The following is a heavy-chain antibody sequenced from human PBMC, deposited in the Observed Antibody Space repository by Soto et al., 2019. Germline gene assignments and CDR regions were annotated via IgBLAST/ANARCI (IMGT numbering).Heavy chain of an antibody. D-gene: IGHD6-13*01. J-gene: IGHJ6*02. CDR3: ANCAAGTDYYYGMDV. Sequence: PGGSLRLSCAASGFTCRSYAMSWVRQAPGKGLEWVSAISGSGGSTYYADSVKGRFTISRDNSKNTLYLQMNSLRAEDTAVYYCANCAAGTDYYYGMDVWGQGTTVTVSS. CDR1: GFTCRSYA. V-gene: IGHV3-23*01. CDR2: ISGSGGST.